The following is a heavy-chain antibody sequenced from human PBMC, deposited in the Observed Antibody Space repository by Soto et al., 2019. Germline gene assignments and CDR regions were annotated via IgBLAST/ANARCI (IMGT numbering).Heavy chain of an antibody. CDR3: AKDEYYYSRSGYYIFDS. CDR1: GFTFSSYG. J-gene: IGHJ4*02. CDR2: IWYDGTNK. Sequence: GGSLRLSCAASGFTFSSYGMHWVRQAPGKGLEWVAVIWYDGTNKNYGDSAKGRFTISRDNSKKTLYLQMNSLRPEDTALYYCAKDEYYYSRSGYYIFDSWGQGTLVTVSS. D-gene: IGHD3-22*01. V-gene: IGHV3-30*02.